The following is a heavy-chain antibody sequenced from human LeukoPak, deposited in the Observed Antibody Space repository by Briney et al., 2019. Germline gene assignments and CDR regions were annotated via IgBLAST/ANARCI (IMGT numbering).Heavy chain of an antibody. D-gene: IGHD2-2*01. CDR2: IRYDGSNK. CDR1: GFTFSSYG. V-gene: IGHV3-30*02. CDR3: AKEVVPAANDYYYMDV. J-gene: IGHJ6*03. Sequence: GGSLRLSCAASGFTFSSYGMHWVRQAPGKGLEWVAFIRYDGSNKYYADSVKGRFTISRDNSKNTLYLQMNSLRAEDTAVYYCAKEVVPAANDYYYMDVWGKGTTVTVSS.